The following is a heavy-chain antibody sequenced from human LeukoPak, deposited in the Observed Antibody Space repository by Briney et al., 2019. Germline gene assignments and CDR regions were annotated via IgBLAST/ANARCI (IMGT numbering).Heavy chain of an antibody. J-gene: IGHJ4*02. CDR3: ARVGTGSGSYYIDY. CDR1: GGSFSGYY. CDR2: INHSGST. V-gene: IGHV4-34*01. D-gene: IGHD3-10*01. Sequence: SETLSLTCAVYGGSFSGYYWSWIRQPPGKGLEWIGEINHSGSTNYNPSLKSRATISVDTSKNQFSLKLSSVTAADTAVYYCARVGTGSGSYYIDYWGQGTLITVSS.